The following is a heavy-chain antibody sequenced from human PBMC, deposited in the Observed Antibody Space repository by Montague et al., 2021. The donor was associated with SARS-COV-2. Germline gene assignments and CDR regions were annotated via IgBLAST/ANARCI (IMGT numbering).Heavy chain of an antibody. J-gene: IGHJ1*01. CDR1: GDSIGSSSYY. Sequence: SETLSLTCTVSGDSIGSSSYYWGWIRQPPGKGLEWIGSIYHDGNTYYNPSLKTRVSLSIDERKNQFSLKFYSVTVADTAVYSCARGPKVGGRGYCYNWGQGILVTVSS. V-gene: IGHV4-39*01. CDR3: ARGPKVGGRGYCYN. CDR2: IYHDGNT. D-gene: IGHD2-21*02.